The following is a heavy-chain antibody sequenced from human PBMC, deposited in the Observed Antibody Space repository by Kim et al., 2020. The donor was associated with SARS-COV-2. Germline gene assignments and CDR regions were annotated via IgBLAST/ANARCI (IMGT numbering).Heavy chain of an antibody. CDR3: ARPTLRITMVRGVIGGMDV. V-gene: IGHV3-66*04. J-gene: IGHJ6*01. Sequence: GGTLRLSGAASGFTVSSNYMSWVRQAPGKGLEWVSVIYSGGSAYYADSVKGRFTISRDNSKNTLYLQMNSLRAEDTAVYYCARPTLRITMVRGVIGGMDV. CDR2: IYSGGSA. CDR1: GFTVSSNY. D-gene: IGHD3-10*01.